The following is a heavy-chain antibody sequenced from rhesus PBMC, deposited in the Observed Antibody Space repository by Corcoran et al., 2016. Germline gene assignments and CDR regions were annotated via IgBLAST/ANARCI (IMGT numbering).Heavy chain of an antibody. J-gene: IGHJ4*01. CDR1: GGSISSSY. Sequence: QLQLQESGPGLVKPSETLSVTCAVSGGSISSSYCGWIRQAPGEVLGWIGYIYVSGSSTNYNPSLKSRVTLSVDTSKNQLSLKLSSVTTADTAVYYCARDRGPGAYWGQGVLVTVSS. D-gene: IGHD3-9*01. V-gene: IGHV4-169*02. CDR2: IYVSGSST. CDR3: ARDRGPGAY.